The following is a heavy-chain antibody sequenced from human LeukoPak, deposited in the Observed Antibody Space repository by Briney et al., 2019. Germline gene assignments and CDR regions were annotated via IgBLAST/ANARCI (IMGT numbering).Heavy chain of an antibody. J-gene: IGHJ4*02. Sequence: ASVKVSCKVSGYTFTDHYMHWVQQAPGKGLEWMGLVDPEDGETIYAEKFQGRVTITADTSTDTAYMELSSLRSEDTAVYYCATGPRADGSLDYWGQGTLVTVSS. V-gene: IGHV1-69-2*01. D-gene: IGHD1-26*01. CDR2: VDPEDGET. CDR1: GYTFTDHY. CDR3: ATGPRADGSLDY.